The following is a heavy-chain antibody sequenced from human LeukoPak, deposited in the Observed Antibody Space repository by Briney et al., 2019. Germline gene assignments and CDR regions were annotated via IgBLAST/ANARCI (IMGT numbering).Heavy chain of an antibody. CDR2: ISAYNGNT. CDR3: ARGDPLPVNWGFDY. Sequence: GASVKVSCKASGYTFTSYGISWVRQAPGQGLEWMGWISAYNGNTNYAQKLQGRVTMTTDTSTSTAYMELRSPRSDDTAVYYCARGDPLPVNWGFDYWGQGTLVTVSS. V-gene: IGHV1-18*01. CDR1: GYTFTSYG. D-gene: IGHD7-27*01. J-gene: IGHJ4*02.